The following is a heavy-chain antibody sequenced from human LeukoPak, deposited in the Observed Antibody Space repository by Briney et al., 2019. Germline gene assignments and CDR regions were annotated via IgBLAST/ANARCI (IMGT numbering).Heavy chain of an antibody. CDR3: AKDNNVWGSYRYYFDY. CDR1: GFTFSSYG. Sequence: GGSLRLSCAASGFTFSSYGMHWVRQAPGKGLEWVAFIRYDGSNKYYADSVKGRFTVSRDNSKNTLYLQMNSLRAEDTAVYYCAKDNNVWGSYRYYFDYWGQGTLVTVSS. V-gene: IGHV3-30*02. J-gene: IGHJ4*02. CDR2: IRYDGSNK. D-gene: IGHD3-16*02.